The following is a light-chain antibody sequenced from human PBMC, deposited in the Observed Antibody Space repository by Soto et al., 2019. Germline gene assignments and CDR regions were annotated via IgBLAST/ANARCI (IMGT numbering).Light chain of an antibody. Sequence: QSALTQPASMSGSPGQSITISCTGTSSDVGGYNYVSWYQQHPGKAPKLMIYDVSNRPSGVSNRFSGSKSDNTASLTISGLQAEDEADYYCSSYTSSSTLYVFGTGTKLTVL. J-gene: IGLJ1*01. CDR1: SSDVGGYNY. CDR2: DVS. CDR3: SSYTSSSTLYV. V-gene: IGLV2-14*01.